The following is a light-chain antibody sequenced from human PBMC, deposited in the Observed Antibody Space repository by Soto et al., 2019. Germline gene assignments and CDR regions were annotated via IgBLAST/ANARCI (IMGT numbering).Light chain of an antibody. V-gene: IGLV2-23*01. Sequence: QPASVSGSPGQSITISCTGTSSDVGSYNLVSWYQQHPGKAPKLMIYEGSKRPSGVSNRFSGSKSGNTASLTISGLQAEDEADYYCCSYAGSSIYVVFGGGTKLTVL. CDR1: SSDVGSYNL. CDR2: EGS. J-gene: IGLJ2*01. CDR3: CSYAGSSIYVV.